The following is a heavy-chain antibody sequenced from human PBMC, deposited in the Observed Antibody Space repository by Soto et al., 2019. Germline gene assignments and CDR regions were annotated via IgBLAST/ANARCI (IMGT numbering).Heavy chain of an antibody. V-gene: IGHV3-23*01. CDR1: GFTFSSYA. CDR2: LSGDGENR. J-gene: IGHJ4*02. D-gene: IGHD4-17*01. CDR3: AKTVANEF. Sequence: EVQLLESGGGLVQPGGSLRLSCAASGFTFSSYAMTWVSQAPGKGLEWVSSLSGDGENRYYADSVKGRFTIFRDNSKNTLYLQMNSLRVDDTAVYHCAKTVANEFWGQGTLVTVSS.